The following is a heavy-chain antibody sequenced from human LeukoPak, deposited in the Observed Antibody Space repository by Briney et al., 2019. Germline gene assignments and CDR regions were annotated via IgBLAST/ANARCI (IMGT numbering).Heavy chain of an antibody. CDR2: INSDGSST. D-gene: IGHD3-9*01. V-gene: IGHV3-74*01. CDR1: GFTFSSYW. CDR3: AREVEAYDILTGYSYYYYGMDV. Sequence: GGSLRLSCAASGFTFSSYWMHWVRQAPGKGLVWVSRINSDGSSTSYADSVKGRFTISRDNSKNTLYLQMDSLRAEDTAVYYCAREVEAYDILTGYSYYYYGMDVWGQGTTVTVSS. J-gene: IGHJ6*02.